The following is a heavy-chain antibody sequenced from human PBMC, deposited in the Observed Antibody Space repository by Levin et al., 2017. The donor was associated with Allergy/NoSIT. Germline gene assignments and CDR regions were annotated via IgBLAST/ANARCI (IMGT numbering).Heavy chain of an antibody. V-gene: IGHV3-30*04. Sequence: GGSLRLSCAASGFTFSSYAMHWVRQAPGKGLEWVAVISYDGSTKYYADSVKGRFTISRDNSKNTLYLQMNSLRAEDTAVYYCARDHYGDYVLVTEVTAHDYWGQGTLVTVSS. CDR2: ISYDGSTK. D-gene: IGHD4-17*01. CDR1: GFTFSSYA. J-gene: IGHJ4*02. CDR3: ARDHYGDYVLVTEVTAHDY.